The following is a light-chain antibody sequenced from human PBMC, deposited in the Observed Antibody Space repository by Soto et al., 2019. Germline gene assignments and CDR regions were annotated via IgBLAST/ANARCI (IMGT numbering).Light chain of an antibody. CDR3: QQYDTYST. Sequence: DIPMTQSPSTLSASVGDRVTITCRASQSISSWLAWYQQKPGTAPKLLIYDASSLESGVPSRFRGSGSGTEFTLTITSLQPDDFATYYCQQYDTYSTFGQGTKVDIK. J-gene: IGKJ1*01. V-gene: IGKV1-5*01. CDR2: DAS. CDR1: QSISSW.